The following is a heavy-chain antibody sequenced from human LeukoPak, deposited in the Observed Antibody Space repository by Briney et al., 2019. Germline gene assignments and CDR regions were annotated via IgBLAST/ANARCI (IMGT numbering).Heavy chain of an antibody. CDR2: IWYDGNNK. J-gene: IGHJ4*02. Sequence: PGRSLRLSCAASGFTFSSYGMHWVRQAPGKGLEWVTVIWYDGNNKYYADSVKGRFTISRDNSQNTLYLHMNNLRAEDTAVYYCAKGLSGYDYDYFDYWGQGTLVTVSS. V-gene: IGHV3-33*06. D-gene: IGHD5-12*01. CDR1: GFTFSSYG. CDR3: AKGLSGYDYDYFDY.